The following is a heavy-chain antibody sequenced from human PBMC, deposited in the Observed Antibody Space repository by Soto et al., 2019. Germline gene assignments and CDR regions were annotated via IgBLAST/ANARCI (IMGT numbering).Heavy chain of an antibody. CDR3: ARRLISGGRTLGMDV. J-gene: IGHJ6*02. V-gene: IGHV5-51*01. CDR1: GYSFTSYW. CDR2: IYPGDSDT. D-gene: IGHD2-15*01. Sequence: EVQLVQSGAEVKKPGESLKISCKGSGYSFTSYWIGWVRQMPGKGLEWMGIIYPGDSDTRYSPSFQGQVTISADKSISNAYLQCSSLKASDTAMYYCARRLISGGRTLGMDVWGQGTTVTVSS.